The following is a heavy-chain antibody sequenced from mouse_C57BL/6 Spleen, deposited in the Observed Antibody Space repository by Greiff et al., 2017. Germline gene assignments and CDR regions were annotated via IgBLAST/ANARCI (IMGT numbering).Heavy chain of an antibody. Sequence: QVQLQQPGAELVMPGASVKLSCKASGYTFTSYWLHWVKQRPGQGLEWIGEIDPSDSYTNYNQTFKGKFTLTVDKSSSTAYMQLSSLTSEDSAVYYCARTYGDYPHFDYWGQGTTLTVSS. D-gene: IGHD2-13*01. CDR1: GYTFTSYW. CDR3: ARTYGDYPHFDY. V-gene: IGHV1-69*01. CDR2: IDPSDSYT. J-gene: IGHJ2*01.